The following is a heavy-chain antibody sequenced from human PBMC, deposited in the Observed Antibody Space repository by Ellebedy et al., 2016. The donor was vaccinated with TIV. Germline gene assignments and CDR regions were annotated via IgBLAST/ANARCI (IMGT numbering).Heavy chain of an antibody. CDR2: INAGDDHT. V-gene: IGHV1-3*01. J-gene: IGHJ4*02. D-gene: IGHD3-16*01. CDR3: ARDSLMVSFGGVPDY. Sequence: AASVKVSCKASGYTFTAYGIHWVRQAPGQRFEWMGWINAGDDHTKYSQKFLGRVTLARDTSASTAYMVLSSLRSEDTAVYYCARDSLMVSFGGVPDYWGQGTLVTVSS. CDR1: GYTFTAYG.